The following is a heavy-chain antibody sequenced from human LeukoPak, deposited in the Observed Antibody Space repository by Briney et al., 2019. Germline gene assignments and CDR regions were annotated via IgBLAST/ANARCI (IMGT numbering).Heavy chain of an antibody. J-gene: IGHJ6*02. CDR1: GYTFTSYG. Sequence: APVKVSCKASGYTFTSYGISWVRQAPGQGLEWMGWISAYNGNTNYAQKLQGRVTMTTDTSTSTAYMELRSLRSDDTAVYYCARDRRYSSSWYVRLYYYYYGMDVWGQGTTVTVSS. CDR2: ISAYNGNT. D-gene: IGHD6-13*01. CDR3: ARDRRYSSSWYVRLYYYYYGMDV. V-gene: IGHV1-18*01.